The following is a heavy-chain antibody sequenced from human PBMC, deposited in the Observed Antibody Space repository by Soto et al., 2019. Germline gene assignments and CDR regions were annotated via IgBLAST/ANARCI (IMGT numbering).Heavy chain of an antibody. V-gene: IGHV4-39*07. D-gene: IGHD3-22*01. CDR2: IYYSGST. Sequence: SETLSLTCTVSGGSISSSSYYWGWIRQPPGKGLEWIGSIYYSGSTYYNPSLKSRVTISVDTSKNQFSLKLSSVTAADAAVYYCARGKYLDSSGYYFTYFQHWGQGTLVTVGS. CDR1: GGSISSSSYY. CDR3: ARGKYLDSSGYYFTYFQH. J-gene: IGHJ1*01.